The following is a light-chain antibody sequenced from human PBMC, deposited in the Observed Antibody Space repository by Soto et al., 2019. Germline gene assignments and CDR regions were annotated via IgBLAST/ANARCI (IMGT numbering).Light chain of an antibody. V-gene: IGKV1-5*03. Sequence: DIQMTQSPSTLSASVGDRVTITCRASQYISSWLAWYQQKPGKAPKLLIYKASSLESGVPSRFSGSGSGTEFTLTISRLQPDDFATYYRQQYHSQRTFGQGTKVEIK. J-gene: IGKJ1*01. CDR2: KAS. CDR1: QYISSW. CDR3: QQYHSQRT.